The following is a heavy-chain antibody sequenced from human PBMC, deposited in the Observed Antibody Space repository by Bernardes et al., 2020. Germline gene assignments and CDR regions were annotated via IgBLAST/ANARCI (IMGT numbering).Heavy chain of an antibody. CDR3: AKDGAYYDSSGYYWDY. CDR2: ISGSGGST. D-gene: IGHD3-22*01. V-gene: IGHV3-23*01. CDR1: GFTFSSYA. J-gene: IGHJ4*02. Sequence: GGSLRLSCAASGFTFSSYAMSWVRQAPGKGLEWVSAISGSGGSTYYADSVKGRFTISRDNSKNTLYLQMNSLRAEDTAVYYCAKDGAYYDSSGYYWDYWGQGTLVTVSS.